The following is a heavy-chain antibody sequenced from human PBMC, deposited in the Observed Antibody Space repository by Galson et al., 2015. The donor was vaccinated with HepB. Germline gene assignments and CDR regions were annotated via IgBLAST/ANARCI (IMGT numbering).Heavy chain of an antibody. Sequence: ETLSLTCAVYGGSFSGYYWSWIRQPPGKGLEWIGEIDYSGRTSYNPSLKSRVTISVDTSKNQFSLKLSSVTAADTAVYYCARPGDCSSTTCSNWFDPWGQGTLVTVSS. D-gene: IGHD2-2*01. CDR1: GGSFSGYY. CDR2: IDYSGRT. J-gene: IGHJ5*02. CDR3: ARPGDCSSTTCSNWFDP. V-gene: IGHV4-34*01.